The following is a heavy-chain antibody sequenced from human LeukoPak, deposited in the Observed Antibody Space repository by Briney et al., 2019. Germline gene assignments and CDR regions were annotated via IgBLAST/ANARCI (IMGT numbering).Heavy chain of an antibody. CDR1: GFTFSSYW. CDR3: AKVGIRISLIVVVFTTADDWYFDL. J-gene: IGHJ2*01. CDR2: ISGSGGST. D-gene: IGHD3-22*01. Sequence: PGGSLRLSCAASGFTFSSYWMSWVRQAPGKGLEWVSGISGSGGSTYYADSVKGRHTISRDNYKNTLYLQMDSLRAEDTAVYYCAKVGIRISLIVVVFTTADDWYFDLWGRGTLVTVSS. V-gene: IGHV3-23*01.